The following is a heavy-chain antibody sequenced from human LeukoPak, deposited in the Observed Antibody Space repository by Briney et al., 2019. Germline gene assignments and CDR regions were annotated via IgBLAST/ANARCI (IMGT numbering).Heavy chain of an antibody. CDR1: GGSISSGGYY. CDR2: IYYSGST. D-gene: IGHD1-26*01. J-gene: IGHJ5*02. Sequence: SETLPLTCTVSGGSISSGGYYWSWIRQHPGKGLEWIGYIYYSGSTYYNPSLKSRVTISVDTSKNQFSLKLSSVTAADTAVYYCARSVGSTNDDWFDPWGQGTLVTVSS. V-gene: IGHV4-31*03. CDR3: ARSVGSTNDDWFDP.